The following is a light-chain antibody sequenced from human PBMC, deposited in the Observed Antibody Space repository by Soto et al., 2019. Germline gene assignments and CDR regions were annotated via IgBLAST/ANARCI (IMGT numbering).Light chain of an antibody. Sequence: DIPMTQSPSTLSASVGDRVTITCRASQSISSWLAWYQQKPGKAPKLLIYKASSLESGVPSRFSGSGSGTEFTLTISSLQPDDFATYYCQQYNSCFTFGPGTKVAIK. CDR3: QQYNSCFT. V-gene: IGKV1-5*03. CDR1: QSISSW. J-gene: IGKJ3*01. CDR2: KAS.